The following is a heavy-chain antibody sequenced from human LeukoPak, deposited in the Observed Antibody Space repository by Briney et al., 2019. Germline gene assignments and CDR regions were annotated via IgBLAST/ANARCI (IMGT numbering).Heavy chain of an antibody. D-gene: IGHD3-10*01. CDR2: ISGSGGAT. CDR3: ARGGVDYYGSGTYYLMYYFDY. J-gene: IGHJ4*02. CDR1: GFTFNTYG. V-gene: IGHV3-23*01. Sequence: GGTLRLSCAASGFTFNTYGMSWVRQAPGKGLEWVSGISGSGGATYYADSVKGRFTISRDDPHNTLYLQMNSLRAEDTAVYFCARGGVDYYGSGTYYLMYYFDYWGQGTLVTVSS.